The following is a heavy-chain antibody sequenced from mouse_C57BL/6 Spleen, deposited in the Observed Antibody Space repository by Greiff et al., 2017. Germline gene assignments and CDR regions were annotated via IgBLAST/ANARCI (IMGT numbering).Heavy chain of an antibody. Sequence: EVQGVESGAELVRPGASVKLSCTASGFNIKDDYMHWVKQRPEQGLEWIGWIDPENGDTEYASKFQGKATITADTSSNTAYLQLSSLTSEDTAVYYCTTGGSSLYYYAMDYWGQGTSVTVSS. V-gene: IGHV14-4*01. J-gene: IGHJ4*01. CDR2: IDPENGDT. CDR1: GFNIKDDY. CDR3: TTGGSSLYYYAMDY. D-gene: IGHD1-1*01.